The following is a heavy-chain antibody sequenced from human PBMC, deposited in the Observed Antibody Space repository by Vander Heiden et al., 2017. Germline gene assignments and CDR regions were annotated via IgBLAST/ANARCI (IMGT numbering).Heavy chain of an antibody. Sequence: EVQLLEHVGGLVKPGGSLRLSCTASEFIFSSVWRSWVRQAPGKGLEWVGRIKSKADGGTTDYAAPVKDRFTIFRDDSKNTLYLQMNSLKADDAAFYYCTRPYGADHYFDYWGQGALVTVSS. J-gene: IGHJ4*02. CDR1: EFIFSSVW. CDR3: TRPYGADHYFDY. V-gene: IGHV3-15*01. D-gene: IGHD1-1*01. CDR2: IKSKADGGTT.